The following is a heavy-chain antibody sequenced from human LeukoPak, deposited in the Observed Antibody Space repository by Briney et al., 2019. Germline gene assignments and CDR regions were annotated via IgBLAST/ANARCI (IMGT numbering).Heavy chain of an antibody. CDR2: IYYSGST. V-gene: IGHV4-31*03. CDR1: GGSISSGGYY. Sequence: PSETLSLTCTVSGGSISSGGYYWSWIRQHPGKGLEWIGYIYYSGSTYYNPSLKSRVTISVDTSKNQFSLKLSSVTAADTAVYYCARDPLRIDAFDIWGQGTMVTVSP. CDR3: ARDPLRIDAFDI. J-gene: IGHJ3*02. D-gene: IGHD4-17*01.